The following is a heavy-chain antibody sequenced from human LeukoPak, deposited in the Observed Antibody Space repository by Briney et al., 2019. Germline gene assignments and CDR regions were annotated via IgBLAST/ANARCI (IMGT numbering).Heavy chain of an antibody. Sequence: SETLSLTCAVSGGSIRSYNWNWIRQPPGKGLEWIGYISETGSTNYNSSLENRVTLSLDTSKSQTSLNLRSATVADTAVYYCARQDALGKFPPPYYLDVWGKGTTVIVS. CDR1: GGSIRSYN. J-gene: IGHJ6*03. V-gene: IGHV4-59*08. D-gene: IGHD1-26*01. CDR3: ARQDALGKFPPPYYLDV. CDR2: ISETGST.